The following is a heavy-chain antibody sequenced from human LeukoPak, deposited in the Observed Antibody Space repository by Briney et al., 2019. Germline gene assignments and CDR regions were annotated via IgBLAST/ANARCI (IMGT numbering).Heavy chain of an antibody. CDR1: GDRSSTYG. V-gene: IGHV1-18*01. CDR3: TRDLGVTAKDPFEY. Sequence: ASVKVSCKISGDRSSTYGINWVRQAPGQGLEWLRWINRNNEKTKYGQKFQGRVTMTRDTDTTTYYMEMRSLGSDDTAIYYCTRDLGVTAKDPFEYWGQGTLVTVTS. D-gene: IGHD3-10*01. J-gene: IGHJ4*02. CDR2: INRNNEKT.